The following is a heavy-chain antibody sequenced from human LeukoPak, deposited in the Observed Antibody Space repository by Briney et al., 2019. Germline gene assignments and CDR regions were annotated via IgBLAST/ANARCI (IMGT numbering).Heavy chain of an antibody. CDR1: GDSISSNAYY. V-gene: IGHV4-39*01. CDR3: ARHSGSAYGPFDS. CDR2: LNYGGNT. Sequence: SETLSLTCTVSGDSISSNAYYWGWIRQPPGKGLEWIGSLNYGGNTFYNSSLKSRVTISIHTSRNQFSLRLSFVTAADTAVYFCARHSGSAYGPFDSWGQGTLVTVSS. J-gene: IGHJ4*02. D-gene: IGHD5-12*01.